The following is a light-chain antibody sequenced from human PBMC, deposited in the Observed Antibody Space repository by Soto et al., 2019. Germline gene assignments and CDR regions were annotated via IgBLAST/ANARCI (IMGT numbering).Light chain of an antibody. CDR3: QHHNYWPS. V-gene: IGKV3-15*01. CDR1: QSVATN. J-gene: IGKJ2*01. CDR2: SAS. Sequence: IVMTQSPATLSVSPGERATLSCRASQSVATNLAWYQQKPGQAPRLLIHSASTRATGVPARFSGSGSGTEFTLTISSLQSEDFAVYYCQHHNYWPSFGPVTNLESK.